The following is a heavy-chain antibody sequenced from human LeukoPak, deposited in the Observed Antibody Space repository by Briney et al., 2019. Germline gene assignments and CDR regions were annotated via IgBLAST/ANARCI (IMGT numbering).Heavy chain of an antibody. V-gene: IGHV4-4*09. J-gene: IGHJ5*02. CDR2: IYATGST. D-gene: IGHD3-10*01. CDR1: GGSISSYY. CDR3: ARHGSVRSPLGP. Sequence: SETLSLTRTVSGGSISSYYWSWIRQPPGKGLEWIGYIYATGSTNYNPSLKSRVTISVDTSKNQFSLNLRSVTAADTAVYYCARHGSVRSPLGPWGQGTLVTVSS.